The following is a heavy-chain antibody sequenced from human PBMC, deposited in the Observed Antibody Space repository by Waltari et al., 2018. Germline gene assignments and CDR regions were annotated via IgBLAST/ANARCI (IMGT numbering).Heavy chain of an antibody. D-gene: IGHD4-17*01. J-gene: IGHJ6*02. V-gene: IGHV3-30-3*01. Sequence: QVQLVESGGGVVQHGRSLRLACAASGFTFSSYAMHWVRQAPGKGLEWVSVISYDGSNKYYADSVKGRFTISRDNSKNTLYLQMNSLRAEDTAVYYCARGPAVTGMDVWGQGTTVTVSS. CDR1: GFTFSSYA. CDR3: ARGPAVTGMDV. CDR2: ISYDGSNK.